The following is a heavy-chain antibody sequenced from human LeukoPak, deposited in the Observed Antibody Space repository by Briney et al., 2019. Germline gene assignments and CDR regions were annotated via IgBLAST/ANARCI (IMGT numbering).Heavy chain of an antibody. D-gene: IGHD2-2*01. Sequence: SETLSLTCAVYGGSFSGYYWSWIRQPPGKGLEWIGEINHSGSTNYNPPLKSRVTISVDTSKNQFSLKLSSVTAADTAVYYCARAPYCSSTSCADGGYYYYGMDVWGQGTTVTVSS. CDR1: GGSFSGYY. J-gene: IGHJ6*02. CDR2: INHSGST. CDR3: ARAPYCSSTSCADGGYYYYGMDV. V-gene: IGHV4-34*01.